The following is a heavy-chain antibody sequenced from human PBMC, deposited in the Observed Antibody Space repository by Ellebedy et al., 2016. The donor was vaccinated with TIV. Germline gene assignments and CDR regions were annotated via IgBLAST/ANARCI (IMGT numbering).Heavy chain of an antibody. CDR2: IGPRSDYK. CDR3: ARDQGHCSGGRCYTAWFDP. V-gene: IGHV3-23*01. J-gene: IGHJ5*02. CDR1: GFTFSNYA. D-gene: IGHD2-15*01. Sequence: PGGSLRLTCAASGFTFSNYAMAWVPQAPGKGLAWVSAIGPRSDYKFYADSVKGRITISRDNSENTHFLQMHSLRAEDTAVYYCARDQGHCSGGRCYTAWFDPWGQGTLVTVSS.